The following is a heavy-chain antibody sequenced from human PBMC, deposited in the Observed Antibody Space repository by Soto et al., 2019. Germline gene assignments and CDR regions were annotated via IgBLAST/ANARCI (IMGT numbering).Heavy chain of an antibody. CDR2: IYYSGST. J-gene: IGHJ4*02. V-gene: IGHV4-61*01. D-gene: IGHD3-16*02. CDR1: GCSVSSGSYY. CDR3: AREISVKGNFDY. Sequence: SETLSLTCTVSGCSVSSGSYYWSWIRQPPGKGLEWIGYIYYSGSTNYNPSLKSRVTISVDTSKNQFSLKLSSVTAADTAVYYCAREISVKGNFDYRGQGTLVTVSP.